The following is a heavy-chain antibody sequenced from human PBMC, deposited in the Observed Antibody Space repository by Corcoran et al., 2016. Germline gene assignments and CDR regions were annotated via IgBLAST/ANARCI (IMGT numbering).Heavy chain of an antibody. Sequence: EVQLVESGGGLVQPGGSLRLSCAASGFTFSSYDMHWVRQATGKGLEWVSAIGTAGDTYYPGSVKGRFTISRENAKNSLYLQMNSLRAGDTAVYYCARSGGLVLAPNAFDIWGQGTMVTVSS. CDR1: GFTFSSYD. V-gene: IGHV3-13*01. D-gene: IGHD6-19*01. CDR3: ARSGGLVLAPNAFDI. J-gene: IGHJ3*02. CDR2: IGTAGDT.